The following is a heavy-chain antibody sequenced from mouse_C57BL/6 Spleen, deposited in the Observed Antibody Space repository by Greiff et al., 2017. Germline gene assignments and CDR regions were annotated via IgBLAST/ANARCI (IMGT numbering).Heavy chain of an antibody. Sequence: VKLQESGAELARPGASVKLSCKASGYTFTSYGISWVKQRTGQGLEWIGEIYPRSGNTYYNEKFKGKATLTADKSSSTAYMELRSLTSEASAVYFCAREGTGPLYNGSRGGWYFDVWGTGTTVTVSS. CDR3: AREGTGPLYNGSRGGWYFDV. CDR1: GYTFTSYG. V-gene: IGHV1-81*01. D-gene: IGHD1-1*01. CDR2: IYPRSGNT. J-gene: IGHJ1*03.